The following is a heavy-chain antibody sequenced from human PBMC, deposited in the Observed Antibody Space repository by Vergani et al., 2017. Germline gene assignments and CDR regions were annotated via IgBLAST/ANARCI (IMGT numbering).Heavy chain of an antibody. J-gene: IGHJ6*02. CDR1: GGSFSGYY. CDR3: AGVGKNGNYRLQIRRGMDV. D-gene: IGHD1-7*01. V-gene: IGHV4-34*01. CDR2: INHSGST. Sequence: QVQLQQWGAGLLKPSETLSLTCAVYGGSFSGYYWSWIRQPPGKGLEWIGEINHSGSTNYNPSLKSRVTISVDTSKNQFSLKLSSVNAADTAVYYCAGVGKNGNYRLQIRRGMDVWGQGTTVTVSS.